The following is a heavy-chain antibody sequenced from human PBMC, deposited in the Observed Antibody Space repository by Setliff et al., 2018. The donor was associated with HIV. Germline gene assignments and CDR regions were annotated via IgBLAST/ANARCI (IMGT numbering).Heavy chain of an antibody. J-gene: IGHJ6*02. D-gene: IGHD2-15*01. CDR3: ARLGAGYCSSGSCYYYGMDV. CDR2: IYHTGST. V-gene: IGHV4-39*01. CDR1: GGSISSNSYY. Sequence: PSETLSLTCTVSGGSISSNSYYWGWFRQPPGKGLEWIGSIYHTGSTYYKPSLKSRVTISVDTSKNQFSLRLSSVAAGDTAVYYCARLGAGYCSSGSCYYYGMDVWGQGTTVTVSS.